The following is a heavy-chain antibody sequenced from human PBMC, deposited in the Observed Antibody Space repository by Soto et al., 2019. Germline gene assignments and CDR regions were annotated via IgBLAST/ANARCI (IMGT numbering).Heavy chain of an antibody. CDR3: ARVWFGESSWFDP. CDR1: GGSITIGGYC. Sequence: SETLSITCTVSGGSITIGGYCWSWIRQPPGQGLEWIGYICHSGNTYYNPSLKSRVTTSLDRSKNQFSLNLSSVTAADTAVYYCARVWFGESSWFDPWGPGTLVTVSS. J-gene: IGHJ5*02. CDR2: ICHSGNT. V-gene: IGHV4-30-2*01. D-gene: IGHD3-10*01.